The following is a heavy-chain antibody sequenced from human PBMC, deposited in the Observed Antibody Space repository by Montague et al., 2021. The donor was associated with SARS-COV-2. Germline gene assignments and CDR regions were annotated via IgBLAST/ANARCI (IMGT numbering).Heavy chain of an antibody. D-gene: IGHD6-13*01. Sequence: SETLSLTCTVSDGSVISTYPHWHWVRQSPGRGLEWIGGYLFHIDTADYNASLRSRVTISVETSKNRFSLKLTSVTAADTAVYYCTRGIDSYKTGYWGQGIQVTVSS. CDR1: DGSVISTYPH. CDR3: TRGIDSYKTGY. CDR2: LFHIDTA. V-gene: IGHV4-61*01. J-gene: IGHJ4*02.